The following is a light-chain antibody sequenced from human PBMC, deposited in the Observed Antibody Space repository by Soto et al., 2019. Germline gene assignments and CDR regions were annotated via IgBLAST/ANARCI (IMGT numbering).Light chain of an antibody. CDR2: GNS. J-gene: IGLJ1*01. CDR3: QSYDSSLSVGV. Sequence: QSVLTQPPSVSGAPGQRVTISCTGSSSNIGAGYAVHWYQQLPGTAPKLLISGNSNRPSGVPDRFSGSKSGTSASLAITGLQAEDEADYYCQSYDSSLSVGVFGTGTKLTVL. V-gene: IGLV1-40*01. CDR1: SSNIGAGYA.